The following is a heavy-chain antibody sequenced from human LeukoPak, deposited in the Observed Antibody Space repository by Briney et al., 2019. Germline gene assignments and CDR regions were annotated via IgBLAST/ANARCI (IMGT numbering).Heavy chain of an antibody. V-gene: IGHV3-30*02. D-gene: IGHD4-23*01. CDR2: IRYDGSDK. J-gene: IGHJ4*02. CDR1: GFTFVSYG. CDR3: AKDAHFLYGGKRDYYFDY. Sequence: GGSLRLSCAASGFTFVSYGMHWVRQAPGKGLEWVTFIRYDGSDKDYADSVKGRFTISRDNSKNTLYLQMNSLRREDMAVYYCAKDAHFLYGGKRDYYFDYWGQGTLVTVSS.